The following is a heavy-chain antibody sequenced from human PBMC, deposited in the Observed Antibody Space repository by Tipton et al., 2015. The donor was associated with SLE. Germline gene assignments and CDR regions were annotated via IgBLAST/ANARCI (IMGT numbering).Heavy chain of an antibody. CDR3: ARRVRGGWYDY. J-gene: IGHJ4*02. D-gene: IGHD6-19*01. Sequence: TLSLTCTVSGYSISSGYYWGWIRQPPGKGLEWIGSIYPSGSTNYNPSLKSRLTISVDTSKNRFSLKLSSVTAADTAVYYCARRVRGGWYDYWGQGTLVTVSS. CDR2: IYPSGST. CDR1: GYSISSGYY. V-gene: IGHV4-38-2*02.